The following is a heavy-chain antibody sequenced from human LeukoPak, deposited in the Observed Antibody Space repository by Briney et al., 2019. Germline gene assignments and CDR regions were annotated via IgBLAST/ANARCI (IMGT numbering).Heavy chain of an antibody. CDR2: INPNSGGT. Sequence: ASVKVSCKASGYTFTGYYMHWVRQAPGQGLEWMGWINPNSGGTNYAQKFQGRVTITRNTSISTAYMELSSLRSEDTAVYYCARGRITIFGVVKSYYYYYMDVWGKGTTVTVSS. D-gene: IGHD3-3*01. V-gene: IGHV1-2*02. CDR1: GYTFTGYY. CDR3: ARGRITIFGVVKSYYYYYMDV. J-gene: IGHJ6*03.